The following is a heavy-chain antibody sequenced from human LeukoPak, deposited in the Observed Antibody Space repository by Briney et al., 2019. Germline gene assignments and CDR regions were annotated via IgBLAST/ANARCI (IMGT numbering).Heavy chain of an antibody. CDR2: ISYDGSNK. CDR3: ARDREGY. CDR1: GFTFSSYA. J-gene: IGHJ4*02. Sequence: GGSPRLSCAASGFTFSSYAMHWVRQAPGKGLEWVAVISYDGSNKYYADSVKGRFTISRDNSKDTLYLQMNSLRAEDTAVYYCARDREGYWGQGTLASVSS. D-gene: IGHD1-26*01. V-gene: IGHV3-30-3*01.